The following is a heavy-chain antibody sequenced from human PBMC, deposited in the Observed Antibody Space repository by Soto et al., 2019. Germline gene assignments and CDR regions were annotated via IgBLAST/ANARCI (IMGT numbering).Heavy chain of an antibody. D-gene: IGHD2-2*01. V-gene: IGHV3-7*03. Sequence: PGGSLRLSCEASGFTFSDYWMSWVRQAPGKGPEWVANIKFDGSEKQYVDSVRGRFAISRDNSRSSLSLQMNSLRAGDTAVYYCVKDGGYCSSSTCYAPRNHYFDSWGQGTLVTAPQ. J-gene: IGHJ4*02. CDR2: IKFDGSEK. CDR1: GFTFSDYW. CDR3: VKDGGYCSSSTCYAPRNHYFDS.